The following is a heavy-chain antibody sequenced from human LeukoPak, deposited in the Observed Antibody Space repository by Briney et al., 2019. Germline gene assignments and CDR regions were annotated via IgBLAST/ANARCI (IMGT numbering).Heavy chain of an antibody. D-gene: IGHD6-13*01. CDR1: GYTFTGYY. Sequence: ASVKVSCTASGYTFTGYYMHWVRQAPGQGLEWMGIINPSGGSTSYAQKFQGRVTMTRDTSTSTVYMELSSLRSEDTAVYYCARVPHIAAAGDYWGQGTLVTVSS. CDR3: ARVPHIAAAGDY. J-gene: IGHJ4*02. V-gene: IGHV1-46*01. CDR2: INPSGGST.